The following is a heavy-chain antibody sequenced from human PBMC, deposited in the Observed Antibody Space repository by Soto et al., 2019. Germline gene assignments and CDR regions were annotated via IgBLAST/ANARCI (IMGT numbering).Heavy chain of an antibody. D-gene: IGHD4-17*01. CDR1: GGSFSTYG. CDR3: ARELDPYYGGKSLSLDY. V-gene: IGHV1-69*13. Sequence: QVQLVQSGAEVKKPGSSVKVSCKASGGSFSTYGINWVRLAPGQGLEWMGGIIPKFGTTNYAQKFQGRVTITADESPNTAYRELNYLRSEDTAVYFCARELDPYYGGKSLSLDYWGQGTLVTVSS. CDR2: IIPKFGTT. J-gene: IGHJ4*02.